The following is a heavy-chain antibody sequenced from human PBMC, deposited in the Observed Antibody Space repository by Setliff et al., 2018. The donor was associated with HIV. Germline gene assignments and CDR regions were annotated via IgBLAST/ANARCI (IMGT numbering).Heavy chain of an antibody. CDR2: IYWSGLT. V-gene: IGHV4-38-2*01. CDR3: ARGSYYDYVWGNYRYTGFDY. CDR1: GFSISSRYY. J-gene: IGHJ4*02. D-gene: IGHD3-16*02. Sequence: SETLSLTCDVSGFSISSRYYWGWIRQSPGKGLEWIGNIYWSGLTFYNPSLKSRVTISVDTSKNQFSLKLNSVTAADTAVYYCARGSYYDYVWGNYRYTGFDYWGQGTLVTVSS.